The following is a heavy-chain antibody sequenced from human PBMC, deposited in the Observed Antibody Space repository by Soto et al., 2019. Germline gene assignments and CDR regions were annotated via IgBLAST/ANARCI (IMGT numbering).Heavy chain of an antibody. V-gene: IGHV4-30-2*01. J-gene: IGHJ5*02. Sequence: TLSLTCAVTRCSISSGGYSWSCIRQPPGKGLEWIGNIYNSRSTYYNTSLKSRATISVKKSKNQFYLKLSAVTADATAAYYCVRVRGPWGQGTLVNVSS. CDR3: VRVRGP. CDR1: RCSISSGGYS. D-gene: IGHD3-10*01. CDR2: IYNSRST.